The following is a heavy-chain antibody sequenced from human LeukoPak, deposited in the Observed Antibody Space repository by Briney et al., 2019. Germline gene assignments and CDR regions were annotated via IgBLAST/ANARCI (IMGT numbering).Heavy chain of an antibody. V-gene: IGHV3-30*18. D-gene: IGHD2-2*01. CDR2: ISNDGSKN. J-gene: IGHJ4*02. Sequence: PRGSLRLSRAASGFTFSSYGTRWVRQAPRKGLGWVAVISNDGSKNNYSDSVKGRFTISRDNSNSTLYLQMNSLRAEDSAVYYCAKVNRTNSFYGSFHNWGQGTLVTVSS. CDR1: GFTFSSYG. CDR3: AKVNRTNSFYGSFHN.